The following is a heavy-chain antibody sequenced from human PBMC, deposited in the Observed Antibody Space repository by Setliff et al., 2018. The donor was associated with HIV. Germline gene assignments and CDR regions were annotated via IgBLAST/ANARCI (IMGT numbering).Heavy chain of an antibody. CDR3: ARCNDNGQRGGNYYFMDV. D-gene: IGHD4-17*01. CDR1: GDFINNHY. V-gene: IGHV4-59*08. Sequence: SETLSLTCSLSGDFINNHYWSWIRQPPGKGLEWIGHIYYSGDTNYSPSIKSRVTISMDTSKNQFSLKLTSVTAADTAVYYCARCNDNGQRGGNYYFMDVWDKGTTVTVSS. CDR2: IYYSGDT. J-gene: IGHJ6*03.